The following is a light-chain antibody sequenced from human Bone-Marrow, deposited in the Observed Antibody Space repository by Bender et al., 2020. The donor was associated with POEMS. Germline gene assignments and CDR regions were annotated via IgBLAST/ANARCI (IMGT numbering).Light chain of an antibody. CDR1: SSDIGTYNL. Sequence: QSALTQPASVSGSPGQSITISCTGTSSDIGTYNLVSWYQEHPGKAPKLIIYDVTYRPSGISNRFSGSKSGNTASLTISGLQAEDEADFYCSSYTSSFTYVFGTGTKVTVL. CDR3: SSYTSSFTYV. CDR2: DVT. J-gene: IGLJ1*01. V-gene: IGLV2-14*02.